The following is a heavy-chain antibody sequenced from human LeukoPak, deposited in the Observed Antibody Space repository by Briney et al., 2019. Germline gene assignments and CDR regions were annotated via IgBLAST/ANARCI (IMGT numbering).Heavy chain of an antibody. CDR2: IYSGGGT. J-gene: IGHJ4*02. CDR1: GYPFSLYN. V-gene: IGHV3-53*01. Sequence: PGGSLRLSCAASGYPFSLYNIKWARQAPGKGLEWVSVIYSGGGTYYADSVKGRFTISRDNSTNTLYLQMNSLRAGDTAVYDCAISTALPSYFDFDYRGQGTLVTVSS. CDR3: AISTALPSYFDFDY. D-gene: IGHD2/OR15-2a*01.